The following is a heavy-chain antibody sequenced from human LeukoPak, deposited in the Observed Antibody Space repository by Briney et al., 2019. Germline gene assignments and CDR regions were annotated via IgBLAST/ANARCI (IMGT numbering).Heavy chain of an antibody. CDR3: TRDGIPETNWSGYYIDY. CDR1: GFTFSSYA. Sequence: GGSLRLSCAASGFTFSSYAMSWVRQAPGKGLEWVGRIRSKTDGGTTDYAVSVQGRFTISRDDSKNTLYLQMNSLKTEDTAVYYCTRDGIPETNWSGYYIDYWGQGTLVTVSS. V-gene: IGHV3-15*01. J-gene: IGHJ4*02. D-gene: IGHD3-3*01. CDR2: IRSKTDGGTT.